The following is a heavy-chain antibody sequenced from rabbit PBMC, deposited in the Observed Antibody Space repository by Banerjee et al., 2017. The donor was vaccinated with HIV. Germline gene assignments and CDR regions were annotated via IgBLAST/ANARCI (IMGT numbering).Heavy chain of an antibody. CDR2: IITGSGNT. J-gene: IGHJ4*01. CDR1: GFSFSTSNYW. D-gene: IGHD7-1*01. CDR3: ARDLDAGYAGYGHGFDL. V-gene: IGHV1S45*01. Sequence: QEQLVESGGGLVQPEGSLTLTCTASGFSFSTSNYWICWVRQAPGKGLEWIGCIITGSGNTYYATWAKGRFTISKTSSTTVTLQMTRLTAADTATYFCARDLDAGYAGYGHGFDLWGPGTLVTVS.